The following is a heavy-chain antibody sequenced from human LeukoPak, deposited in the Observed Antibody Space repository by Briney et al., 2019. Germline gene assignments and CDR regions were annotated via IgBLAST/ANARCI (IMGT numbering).Heavy chain of an antibody. J-gene: IGHJ2*01. CDR1: GYTFTSYG. D-gene: IGHD3-22*01. Sequence: GASVKVSCKASGYTFTSYGISWVRQAPGQGLEWMGWISAYNGNTNYAQKLQGRVTRTTDTSTSTAYMELRSLRSDDTAVYYCARPYYYDSSGYYDGWYFDLWGRGTLVTVSS. CDR3: ARPYYYDSSGYYDGWYFDL. V-gene: IGHV1-18*01. CDR2: ISAYNGNT.